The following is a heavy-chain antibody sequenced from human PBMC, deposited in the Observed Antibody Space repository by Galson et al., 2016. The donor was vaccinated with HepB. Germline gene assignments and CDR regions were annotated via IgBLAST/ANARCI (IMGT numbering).Heavy chain of an antibody. J-gene: IGHJ2*01. CDR1: GYSFTNYW. CDR2: IFPADSHS. Sequence: QSGAEVKKPGESLKISCQGSGYSFTNYWIGWVRQMPGEGLEWMGIIFPADSHSIYSPSFQGQVTMSADKSINTASLPFSSLQASDTATYHWARRRVGPQAMFWYFDLWGRGTLVPVSS. D-gene: IGHD1-26*01. V-gene: IGHV5-51*01. CDR3: ARRRVGPQAMFWYFDL.